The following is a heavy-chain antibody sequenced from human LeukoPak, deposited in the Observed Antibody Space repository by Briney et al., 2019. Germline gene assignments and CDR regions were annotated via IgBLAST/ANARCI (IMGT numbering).Heavy chain of an antibody. Sequence: PGGSLRLSCAASGFTFSDYYMSWIRQAPGKGLEWVSYISSSSSYTNYADSVKGRFTISRDNAKNSLYLQMNSLRAEDTAVYYCARAFGLHDDTLFDYWGQGTLVTVSS. CDR1: GFTFSDYY. J-gene: IGHJ4*02. V-gene: IGHV3-11*05. CDR2: ISSSSSYT. CDR3: ARAFGLHDDTLFDY. D-gene: IGHD3-16*01.